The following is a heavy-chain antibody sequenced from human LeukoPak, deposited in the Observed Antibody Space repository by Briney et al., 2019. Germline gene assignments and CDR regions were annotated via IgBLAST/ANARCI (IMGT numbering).Heavy chain of an antibody. J-gene: IGHJ4*02. CDR3: ARDHNYAFDN. Sequence: GGSLRLSCVASGYTFSSHGMYWVRQAPGKGLEWVAVIWYDGSNKYYADSVKGRFTISGDNAKNSLYLQMNSLRVEDTAVYYCARDHNYAFDNWGQGTLVTVSS. D-gene: IGHD1-1*01. CDR1: GYTFSSHG. V-gene: IGHV3-33*01. CDR2: IWYDGSNK.